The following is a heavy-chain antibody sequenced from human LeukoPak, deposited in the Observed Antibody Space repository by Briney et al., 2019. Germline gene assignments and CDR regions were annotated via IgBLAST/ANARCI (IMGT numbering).Heavy chain of an antibody. CDR2: ISSSSRTI. CDR3: AKDFGGSSSWYPRNSNRGFDY. V-gene: IGHV3-48*01. D-gene: IGHD6-13*01. J-gene: IGHJ4*02. CDR1: GFTFSSYS. Sequence: GGSLRLSCAASGFTFSSYSMNWVRQAPGKGLEWLSYISSSSRTIYYADSVKGRFTISRDNANNSLYLQMNSLRAEDTAVYYCAKDFGGSSSWYPRNSNRGFDYWGQGTLVTVSS.